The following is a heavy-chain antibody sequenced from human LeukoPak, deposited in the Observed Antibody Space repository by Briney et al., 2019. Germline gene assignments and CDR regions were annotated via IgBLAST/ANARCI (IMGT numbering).Heavy chain of an antibody. D-gene: IGHD3-10*01. J-gene: IGHJ4*02. Sequence: SETLSLTCTVSGGSISSYYWTWIRQPPGKGLEWIGYIYYSGSTNYNPSLKSRATISVDASNDQFSLKLISVTAADTAVYYCARESWDTMVRGAVFDLWGQGTLVTVPS. CDR1: GGSISSYY. V-gene: IGHV4-59*01. CDR2: IYYSGST. CDR3: ARESWDTMVRGAVFDL.